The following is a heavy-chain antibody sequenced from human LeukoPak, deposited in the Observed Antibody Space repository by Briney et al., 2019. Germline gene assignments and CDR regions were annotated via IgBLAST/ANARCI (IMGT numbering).Heavy chain of an antibody. CDR1: GGSFSGYY. CDR2: INHSGST. V-gene: IGHV4-34*01. Sequence: SETLSLTCAVYGGSFSGYYWSWSRQPPGKGLEWIGEINHSGSTNYNPSLKSRVTISVDTSKNQFSLKLSSVTAADTAVYYCARPDYWGQGTLVTVSS. CDR3: ARPDY. J-gene: IGHJ4*02.